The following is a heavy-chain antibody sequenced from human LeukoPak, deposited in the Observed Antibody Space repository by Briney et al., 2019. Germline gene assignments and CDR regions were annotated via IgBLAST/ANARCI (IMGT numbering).Heavy chain of an antibody. CDR3: ARGSLAAGNAFDI. J-gene: IGHJ3*02. V-gene: IGHV4-34*01. CDR1: GGSFSGYY. Sequence: SETLSLTCAVYGGSFSGYYWSWIRQPPGKGLEWIGEINHSGSTDYNPSLKSRVTISVDTSKNQFSLKLSSVTAADTAVYYCARGSLAAGNAFDIWGQGTMVTVSS. D-gene: IGHD6-13*01. CDR2: INHSGST.